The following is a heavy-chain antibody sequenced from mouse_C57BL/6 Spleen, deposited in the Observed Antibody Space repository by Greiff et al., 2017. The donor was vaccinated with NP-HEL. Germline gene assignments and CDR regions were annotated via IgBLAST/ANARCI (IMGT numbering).Heavy chain of an antibody. CDR1: GYTFTSYW. J-gene: IGHJ3*01. CDR2: IYPGDGDT. V-gene: IGHV1-80*01. D-gene: IGHD2-14*01. CDR3: ARGSLDRGFAY. Sequence: QVQLQQPGTELVKPGASVKLSCKASGYTFTSYWMNWVKQRPGKGLEWIGQIYPGDGDTNYNGKFKGKATLTADKSSSTAYMQLSSLTSEDSAVYFCARGSLDRGFAYWGQGTLVTVSA.